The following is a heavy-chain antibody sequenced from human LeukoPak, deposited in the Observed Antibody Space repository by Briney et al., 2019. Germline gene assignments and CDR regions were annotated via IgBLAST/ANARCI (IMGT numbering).Heavy chain of an antibody. CDR2: INQSGST. V-gene: IGHV4-34*01. CDR3: ARTRHHYDILTGYYPRGYYYYMDV. D-gene: IGHD3-9*01. J-gene: IGHJ6*03. CDR1: GGSFSGYY. Sequence: SETLSLTCAVYGGSFSGYYWSWIRQPPGKGLEWIGEINQSGSTNYNPSLKSRVTISVDTSKNQFSLKLSSVTAADTAVYYCARTRHHYDILTGYYPRGYYYYMDVWGKGTTVTVSS.